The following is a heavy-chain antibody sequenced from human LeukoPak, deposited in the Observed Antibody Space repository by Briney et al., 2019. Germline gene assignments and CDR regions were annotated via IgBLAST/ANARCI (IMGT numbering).Heavy chain of an antibody. V-gene: IGHV4-59*01. J-gene: IGHJ4*02. D-gene: IGHD3-9*01. CDR1: GGSISSYY. CDR2: IYYSGSTNSGST. Sequence: PSETLSLTCSVSGGSISSYYWNWIRQPPGKGLEWIGYIYYSGSTNSGSTNYNPSLKSRVTISVDTSKNQFSLKLSSVTAADTAVYYCARDRRLAGLVRYRSRFDYWGQGTLVTVSS. CDR3: ARDRRLAGLVRYRSRFDY.